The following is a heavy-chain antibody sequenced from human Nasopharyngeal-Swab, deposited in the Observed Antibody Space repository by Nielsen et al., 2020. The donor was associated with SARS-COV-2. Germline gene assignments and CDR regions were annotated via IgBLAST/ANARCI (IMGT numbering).Heavy chain of an antibody. CDR1: GGSISSYY. CDR2: IYTSGST. V-gene: IGHV4-4*07. CDR3: ARDRSYCSGGSCYGGNWFDP. D-gene: IGHD2-15*01. Sequence: SETLSLTCTVSGGSISSYYWSWIRQPAGKGLEWIGRIYTSGSTNYNPSLKSRVTMSVDTSKNQFSLKLGSVTAADTAVYYCARDRSYCSGGSCYGGNWFDPWGQGTLVTVSS. J-gene: IGHJ5*02.